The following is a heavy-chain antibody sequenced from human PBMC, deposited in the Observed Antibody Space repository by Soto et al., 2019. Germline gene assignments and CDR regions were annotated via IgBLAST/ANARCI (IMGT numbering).Heavy chain of an antibody. V-gene: IGHV1-18*01. J-gene: IGHJ5*02. CDR1: GYTFTSYG. CDR2: ISAYNGNT. Sequence: QVQLVQSGAEVKKPGASVKVSCKASGYTFTSYGISWVRQAPGQGLEWMGWISAYNGNTNYAQKLQGRVTMTTDTATSTAYMEPKSLRSDDTAVYYCARSKAKVQWPRGYNWFDPWGQGPLVTVSS. D-gene: IGHD6-19*01. CDR3: ARSKAKVQWPRGYNWFDP.